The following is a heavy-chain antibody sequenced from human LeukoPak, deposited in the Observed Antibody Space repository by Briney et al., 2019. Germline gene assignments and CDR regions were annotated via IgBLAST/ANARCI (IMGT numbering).Heavy chain of an antibody. J-gene: IGHJ6*02. CDR3: ARAIAAAASPYYYYGMDV. CDR2: IYYSGST. D-gene: IGHD6-13*01. V-gene: IGHV4-39*07. Sequence: WGXVRQPPGKGLEWIGSIYYSGSTYYNPSLKSRVTISVDTSKNQFSLKLSSVTAADTAVYYCARAIAAAASPYYYYGMDVWGQGTXX.